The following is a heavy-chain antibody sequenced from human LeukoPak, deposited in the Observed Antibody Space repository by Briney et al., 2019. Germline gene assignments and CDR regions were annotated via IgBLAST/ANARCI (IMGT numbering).Heavy chain of an antibody. J-gene: IGHJ4*02. D-gene: IGHD6-6*01. CDR2: IYYSGST. V-gene: IGHV4-59*08. Sequence: SETLSLTCTVSGGSISSYYGSWVRHPPGKGLEWIGYIYYSGSTNYNPSLKSRVTISVDTSKNQFSLKLSSVTAADTAVDYCARLGSSSFGGESPFDYWGQGTLVTVSS. CDR1: GGSISSYY. CDR3: ARLGSSSFGGESPFDY.